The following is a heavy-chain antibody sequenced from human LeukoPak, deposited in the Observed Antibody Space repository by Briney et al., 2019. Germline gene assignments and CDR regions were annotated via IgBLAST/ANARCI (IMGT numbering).Heavy chain of an antibody. CDR1: GFTFDDYA. Sequence: PGGSLRLSCAASGFTFDDYAMRWVRQAPGKGLEWVSLISGDGGSTYYADSVKGRFTISRDNSRDTLYLQMNSLRAEDTAVYYCAKGYYDYVWGSYYFDYWGQGTLVTVSS. J-gene: IGHJ4*02. V-gene: IGHV3-23*01. CDR2: ISGDGGST. CDR3: AKGYYDYVWGSYYFDY. D-gene: IGHD3-16*01.